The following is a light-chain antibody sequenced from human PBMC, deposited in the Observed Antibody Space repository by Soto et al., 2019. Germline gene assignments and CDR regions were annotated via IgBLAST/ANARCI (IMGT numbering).Light chain of an antibody. J-gene: IGKJ4*01. CDR1: QSLSSSY. Sequence: EVVLTQSPGTLSLSPGERATLSCRASQSLSSSYLAWYQQKHGQSPRLLLYGASSRTTSIPARFSGSGSATNFTLTISRREPEDFGVYYCQQYVSSPHTVGGETKLDSK. V-gene: IGKV3-20*01. CDR3: QQYVSSPHT. CDR2: GAS.